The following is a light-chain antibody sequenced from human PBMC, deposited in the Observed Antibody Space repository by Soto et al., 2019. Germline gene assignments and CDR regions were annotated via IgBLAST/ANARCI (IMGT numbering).Light chain of an antibody. Sequence: QSALTQPASVSGSPGQSITISCTGTSSDVGTHDYVSWYQQHPGKAPKLVIFGVSNRPSGVSSRFSGSKSGNTASLTISGLQAEDEADYYCSSYTTGTTRGVFGGGTKLTVL. CDR2: GVS. V-gene: IGLV2-14*01. J-gene: IGLJ2*01. CDR1: SSDVGTHDY. CDR3: SSYTTGTTRGV.